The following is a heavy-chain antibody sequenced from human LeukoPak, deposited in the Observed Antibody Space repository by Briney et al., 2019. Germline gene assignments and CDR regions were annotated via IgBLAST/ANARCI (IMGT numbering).Heavy chain of an antibody. V-gene: IGHV4-39*07. Sequence: PSETLSLTCTVSGGSISSSSYYWGWIRQPPGKGLEWIGSIYYSGSTYYNPSLKSRVTISVDTSKNQFSLKLSSVTAADTAVYYCASGWRAAAGTHSWDYWGQGTLVTVSS. CDR1: GGSISSSSYY. D-gene: IGHD6-13*01. CDR3: ASGWRAAAGTHSWDY. CDR2: IYYSGST. J-gene: IGHJ4*02.